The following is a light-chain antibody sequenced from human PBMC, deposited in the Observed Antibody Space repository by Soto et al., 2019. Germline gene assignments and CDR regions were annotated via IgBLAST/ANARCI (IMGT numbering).Light chain of an antibody. CDR2: DNN. Sequence: QSVLTQPPSVSAAPGQKVTISCSGSSSNIGDNYVSWYQQLPGTAPKLLLYDNNHRPPAIPDRFAGSKAGTSGTLDIAGLQTGDEADYYCATWDYRLTGEVFGGGTKLTVL. CDR3: ATWDYRLTGEV. V-gene: IGLV1-51*01. J-gene: IGLJ2*01. CDR1: SSNIGDNY.